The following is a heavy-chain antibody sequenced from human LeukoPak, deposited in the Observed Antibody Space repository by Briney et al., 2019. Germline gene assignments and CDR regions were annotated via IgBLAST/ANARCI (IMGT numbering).Heavy chain of an antibody. V-gene: IGHV3-23*01. Sequence: GGSLRLSRAASGFNLSSYAMSWVRQPPGKGLAWVSAISGSDGSTYYADSVKGRFTNSRDNSKNTLYLQMNSLRAEDTAVYYCAKDMVGATTGSDLDYWGQGTLVTVSS. CDR3: AKDMVGATTGSDLDY. J-gene: IGHJ4*02. D-gene: IGHD1-26*01. CDR1: GFNLSSYA. CDR2: ISGSDGST.